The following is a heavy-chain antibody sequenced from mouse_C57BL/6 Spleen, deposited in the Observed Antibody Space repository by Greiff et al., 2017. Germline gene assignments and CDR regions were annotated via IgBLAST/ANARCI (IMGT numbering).Heavy chain of an antibody. V-gene: IGHV1-82*01. D-gene: IGHD1-1*02. CDR1: GYAFSSSW. Sequence: VQRVESGPELVKPGASVKISCKASGYAFSSSWMNWVKQRPGKGLEWIGRIYPGDGDTNYNGKFKGKATLTADKSSSTAYMQLSSLTSEDSAVYFCAMGYYDYYAMDYWGQGTSVTVSS. CDR2: IYPGDGDT. J-gene: IGHJ4*01. CDR3: AMGYYDYYAMDY.